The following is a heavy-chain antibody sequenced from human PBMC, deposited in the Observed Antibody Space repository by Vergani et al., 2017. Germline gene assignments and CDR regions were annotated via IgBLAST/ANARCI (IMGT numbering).Heavy chain of an antibody. J-gene: IGHJ5*01. D-gene: IGHD2-15*01. CDR3: ARNSSGWYDS. CDR2: LSPVFGTP. V-gene: IGHV1-69*12. CDR1: GDSFSSST. Sequence: QVHLVQSGAEVKRPGSSVKVSCEASGDSFSSSTISWVRQAPGQGLEWMGGLSPVFGTPTYAQHFRGRVTITADESTNTAYMELSGLASDDTAMYYCARNSSGWYDSWGQGTLVTVSS.